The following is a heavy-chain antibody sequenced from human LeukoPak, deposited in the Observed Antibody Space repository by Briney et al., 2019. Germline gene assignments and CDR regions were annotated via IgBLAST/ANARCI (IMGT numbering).Heavy chain of an antibody. CDR3: TRGSDS. Sequence: GGSLRLSCAASGFTVSSNYMSWVRQAPGKGLVWVSRINGDGSITTNADSVKGRFTISRDNAKNTVYLQMNSLRAEDTAVYYCTRGSDSWGQGTLVTVSS. CDR1: GFTVSSNY. J-gene: IGHJ4*02. V-gene: IGHV3-74*01. CDR2: INGDGSIT.